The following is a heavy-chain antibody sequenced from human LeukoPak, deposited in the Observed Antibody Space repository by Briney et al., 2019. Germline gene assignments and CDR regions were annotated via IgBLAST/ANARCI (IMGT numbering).Heavy chain of an antibody. CDR3: AKDRYQLLRHFDH. V-gene: IGHV3-23*01. CDR1: IFSFCSYS. Sequence: GGSLRLSCAASIFSFCSYSMSWVRQAPGKGLEWVSTISGNGVNTYYADSVKGRFTTSRDNSENTLSLQMNSLRVEDTAVYYCAKDRYQLLRHFDHWGQGTLVTVSS. J-gene: IGHJ4*02. D-gene: IGHD2-2*01. CDR2: ISGNGVNT.